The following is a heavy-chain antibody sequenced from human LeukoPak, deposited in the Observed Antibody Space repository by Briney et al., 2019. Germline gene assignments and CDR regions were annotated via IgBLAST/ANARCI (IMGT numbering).Heavy chain of an antibody. J-gene: IGHJ6*03. V-gene: IGHV4-59*01. Sequence: SETLSLTCTVSGGSMSSYYWSWIRQPPGKGMEWIGYIYYSGSTNYNPSLKSRVTISVDTSKNQFSLKLSSVTAADTAVYYCARTGIGTYYGSGSRYYYYYMDVWGKGTTVTVSS. CDR1: GGSMSSYY. CDR3: ARTGIGTYYGSGSRYYYYYMDV. D-gene: IGHD3-10*01. CDR2: IYYSGST.